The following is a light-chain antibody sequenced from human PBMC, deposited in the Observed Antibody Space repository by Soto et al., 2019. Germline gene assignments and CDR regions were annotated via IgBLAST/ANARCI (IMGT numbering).Light chain of an antibody. V-gene: IGKV3-20*01. CDR2: GTS. J-gene: IGKJ5*01. CDR1: QSVTITY. Sequence: EIVLTQSPGTLSLSPGERATLSCRASQSVTITYLGWYQQKPGPAPRLLLYGTSRRATGIPDRFSGSGSGTDFTLTISRLEPEDFAVYYCQQYGSSITFGQGTRLEI. CDR3: QQYGSSIT.